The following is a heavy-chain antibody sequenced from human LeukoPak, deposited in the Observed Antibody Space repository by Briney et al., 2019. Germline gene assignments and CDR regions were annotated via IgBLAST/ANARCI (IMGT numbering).Heavy chain of an antibody. Sequence: GGSLRLSCAASGFTFSSYSMNWVRQAPGKGLEWVSYISSRSSTIDYADSVKGRFTISRDNAKNSLYLQMNSLRDEDTAVYYCAKDPYIRSSGTPFDHWGQGTLVTVSS. CDR3: AKDPYIRSSGTPFDH. D-gene: IGHD6-19*01. CDR1: GFTFSSYS. V-gene: IGHV3-48*02. CDR2: ISSRSSTI. J-gene: IGHJ4*02.